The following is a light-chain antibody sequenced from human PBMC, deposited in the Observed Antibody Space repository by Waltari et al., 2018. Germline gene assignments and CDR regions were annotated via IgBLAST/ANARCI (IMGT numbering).Light chain of an antibody. J-gene: IGKJ1*01. CDR1: QNVFYSYKNKNY. Sequence: DIVMTQSPDSLVVSLGERATIHCKSNQNVFYSYKNKNYLGSYQPKPGQPPKLLIYGASTRESGVPDRFSGSGSGTDFTLTISSLQSEDVAVYYCQQYYSTPWTFGQGTKVEIK. V-gene: IGKV4-1*01. CDR2: GAS. CDR3: QQYYSTPWT.